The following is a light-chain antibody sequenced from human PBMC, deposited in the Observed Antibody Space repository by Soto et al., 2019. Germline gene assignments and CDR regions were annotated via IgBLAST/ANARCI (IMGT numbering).Light chain of an antibody. J-gene: IGKJ3*01. CDR3: QQYGTSPIT. CDR1: QSVSSSY. Sequence: EIVLTQSPGTLSLSPGERATLSCRASQSVSSSYLAWYQQKPGQAPRLLIYGASSRSTVIPDMFSGSGSGTDFTLSITRLELEEFAVYYCQQYGTSPITFGPGTKVYIK. V-gene: IGKV3-20*01. CDR2: GAS.